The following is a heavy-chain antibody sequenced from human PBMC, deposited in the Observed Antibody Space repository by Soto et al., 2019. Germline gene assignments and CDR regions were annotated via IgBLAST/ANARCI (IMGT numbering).Heavy chain of an antibody. Sequence: QVQLVQSGAEVKKPGSSVKVSCKASGGTFSSYAISWVRQAPGQGLEWMGGSIPIFGTANYAQKFQGRVTSTADESTSTAYMELSSLRSEDTAVYYCAITNPGYCSGGSCFEYFQHWGQGTLVTVSS. CDR1: GGTFSSYA. CDR2: SIPIFGTA. CDR3: AITNPGYCSGGSCFEYFQH. V-gene: IGHV1-69*12. D-gene: IGHD2-15*01. J-gene: IGHJ1*01.